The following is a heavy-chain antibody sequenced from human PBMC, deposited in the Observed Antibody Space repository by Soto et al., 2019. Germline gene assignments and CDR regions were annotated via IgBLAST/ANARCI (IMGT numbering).Heavy chain of an antibody. Sequence: QVQLQESGPGLVKPSGTLSLTCAVSGGSISTSNWWSWVRQPPGKGLGWIGEVYHSGSTNYNPSSNRIVAMSLAHSKDQFRLKLSSVPAADTALDYGESTSPGGARFVDWGQGSLVTVSS. CDR2: VYHSGST. CDR1: GGSISTSNW. V-gene: IGHV4-4*02. J-gene: IGHJ4*02. CDR3: ESTSPGGARFVD. D-gene: IGHD1-26*01.